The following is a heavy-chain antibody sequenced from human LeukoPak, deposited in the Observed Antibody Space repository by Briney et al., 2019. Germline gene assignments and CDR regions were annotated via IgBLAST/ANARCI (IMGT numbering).Heavy chain of an antibody. CDR1: GFIFRNYP. D-gene: IGHD3-16*01. J-gene: IGHJ6*02. CDR3: AREGYDYVWQTTEQDGMDV. Sequence: GGSLRLSCAASGFIFRNYPIHWVRQAPGKGLEWVSMISSDGGNQHYADAVKGRFVISRDNSKNVVFLHMNSLRPEDTAMYYCAREGYDYVWQTTEQDGMDVWGQGTTVTVSS. V-gene: IGHV3-30*09. CDR2: ISSDGGNQ.